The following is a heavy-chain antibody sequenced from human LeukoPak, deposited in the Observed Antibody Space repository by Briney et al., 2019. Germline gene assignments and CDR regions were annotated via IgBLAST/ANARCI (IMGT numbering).Heavy chain of an antibody. D-gene: IGHD1-14*01. CDR1: GFTLYSHL. V-gene: IGHV3-7*01. Sequence: GGSLRLSRGASGFTLYSHLVNWVRQAPGEGVQWVAHISQDGSEKYYVDSVKGRFTISRDNTKNSLYLQMSSLRAEDTAVYYCARDSYRALEFWGQGALVTVSS. J-gene: IGHJ4*02. CDR2: ISQDGSEK. CDR3: ARDSYRALEF.